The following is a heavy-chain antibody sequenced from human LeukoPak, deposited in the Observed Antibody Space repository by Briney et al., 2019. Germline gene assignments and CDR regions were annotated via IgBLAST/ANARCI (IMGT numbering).Heavy chain of an antibody. J-gene: IGHJ4*02. CDR3: ARAKTRGVLDY. CDR2: ISSSGSTI. D-gene: IGHD2-8*01. CDR1: GFTFSDYY. Sequence: GGSLRLSCAASGFTFSDYYMSWIRQAPGKGLEWVSYISSSGSTIYYADSVKGRFTISRDNAKNSLYLQMNGLRAEDTAVYYCARAKTRGVLDYWGQGTLVTVSS. V-gene: IGHV3-11*04.